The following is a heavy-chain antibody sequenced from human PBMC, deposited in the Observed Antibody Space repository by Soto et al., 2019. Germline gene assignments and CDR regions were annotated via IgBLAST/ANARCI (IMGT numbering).Heavy chain of an antibody. CDR1: GYSFTSYW. CDR2: IYPGDSDT. D-gene: IGHD1-7*01. Sequence: PGESLKISCKGSGYSFTSYWIGWVRQMPGKGLEWMGIIYPGDSDTRYSPSFQGQVTISADKSISTAYLQWSSLKASDTAMYYCASNNWNYGYYYGMDVWGQGTTVTAP. J-gene: IGHJ6*02. V-gene: IGHV5-51*01. CDR3: ASNNWNYGYYYGMDV.